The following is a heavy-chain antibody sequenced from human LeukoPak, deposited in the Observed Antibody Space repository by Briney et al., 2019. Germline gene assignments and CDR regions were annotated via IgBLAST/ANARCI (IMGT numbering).Heavy chain of an antibody. CDR3: ANGCSSTSCYRGYYYYGMDV. V-gene: IGHV3-23*01. CDR2: ISGSGGST. CDR1: GFTFSSYA. J-gene: IGHJ6*02. Sequence: PGGSLRLSCAASGFTFSSYAMSWVRQAPGKGLEWVSAISGSGGSTYHADSVKGRFTISRDNSKNTLYLQMNSLRAEDTAVYYCANGCSSTSCYRGYYYYGMDVWGQGTTVTVSS. D-gene: IGHD2-2*01.